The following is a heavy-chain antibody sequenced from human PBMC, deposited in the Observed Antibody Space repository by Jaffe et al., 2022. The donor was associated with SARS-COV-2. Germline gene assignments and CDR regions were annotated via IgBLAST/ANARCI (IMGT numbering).Heavy chain of an antibody. D-gene: IGHD3-10*01. J-gene: IGHJ5*02. CDR1: GGSFSGYY. CDR3: ARTFSGSYYHWFDP. Sequence: QVQLQQWGAGLLKPSETLSLTCAVYGGSFSGYYWSWIRQPPGKGLEWIGEINHSGSTNYNPSLKSRVTISVDTSKNQFSLKLSSVTAADTAVYYCARTFSGSYYHWFDPWGQGTLVTVSS. V-gene: IGHV4-34*01. CDR2: INHSGST.